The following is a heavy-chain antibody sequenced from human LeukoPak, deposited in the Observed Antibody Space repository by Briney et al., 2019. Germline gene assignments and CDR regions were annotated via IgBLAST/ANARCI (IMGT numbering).Heavy chain of an antibody. CDR1: GFTFSSYS. V-gene: IGHV3-21*04. D-gene: IGHD4-17*01. Sequence: PGGSLRLSCAASGFTFSSYSMNWVRQAPGKGLEWVSSISSSSSYIYYADSVKGRFTISRDNSKNTLYLQMNSLRAEDTAVYYRAKLYGDYRFVDYWGQGTLVTVSS. CDR3: AKLYGDYRFVDY. J-gene: IGHJ4*02. CDR2: ISSSSSYI.